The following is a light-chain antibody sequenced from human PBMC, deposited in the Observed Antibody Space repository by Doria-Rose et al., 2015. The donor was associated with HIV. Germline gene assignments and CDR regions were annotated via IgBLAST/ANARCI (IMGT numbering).Light chain of an antibody. Sequence: EIVLTQSPGTLSLSPGERATLTCRASQRFSSTYLAWYQQIPGQALSLLIYDGSTRATGIPDRFSASGSGTDFTLTINRLEPEDFALYYCHQYGTSWTFGQGTKVEI. J-gene: IGKJ1*01. V-gene: IGKV3-20*01. CDR1: QRFSSTY. CDR2: DGS. CDR3: HQYGTSWT.